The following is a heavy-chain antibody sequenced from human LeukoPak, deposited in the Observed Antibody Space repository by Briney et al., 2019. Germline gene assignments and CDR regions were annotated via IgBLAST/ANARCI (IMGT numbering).Heavy chain of an antibody. J-gene: IGHJ5*02. CDR3: AKDDTVVVTAIPNWFDP. CDR1: GFTFSSYT. D-gene: IGHD2-21*02. Sequence: GGSLRLSCAASGFTFSSYTMSWVRQAPGKGLEWVSTITTSDGNTYYADSVKGRFTVSRDNSKNTLFLQMNSLRAEDTAVYYCAKDDTVVVTAIPNWFDPWGQGTLVTVSS. V-gene: IGHV3-23*01. CDR2: ITTSDGNT.